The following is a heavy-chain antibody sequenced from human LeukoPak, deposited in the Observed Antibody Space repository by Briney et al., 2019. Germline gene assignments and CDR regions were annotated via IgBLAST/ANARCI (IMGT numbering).Heavy chain of an antibody. CDR3: ATEAYSGSYYYYGMDV. D-gene: IGHD1-26*01. J-gene: IGHJ6*02. CDR1: GYTLTELS. V-gene: IGHV1-24*01. Sequence: ASVKVSCKVSGYTLTELSMHWVRQAPGKGLEWMGGFDPEDGETIYAQKFQGRVTMTEDTSTDTAYMELSSLRSEDTAVYYCATEAYSGSYYYYGMDVWGQGTTVTVSS. CDR2: FDPEDGET.